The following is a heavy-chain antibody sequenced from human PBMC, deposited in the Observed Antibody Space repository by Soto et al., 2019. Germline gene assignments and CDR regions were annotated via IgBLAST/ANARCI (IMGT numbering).Heavy chain of an antibody. J-gene: IGHJ4*02. CDR1: GFTFGAYP. V-gene: IGHV3-49*03. Sequence: GGSLRLSCSASGFTFGAYPVSWFRQAPGKGLEWVGFIRSKAYGGTTEYAASVKGRFTISRDDSKSIAYLQMNSLKTEDTAVYYCTRDGVAARPTHTFDYWGQGTLVTVSS. CDR2: IRSKAYGGTT. CDR3: TRDGVAARPTHTFDY. D-gene: IGHD6-6*01.